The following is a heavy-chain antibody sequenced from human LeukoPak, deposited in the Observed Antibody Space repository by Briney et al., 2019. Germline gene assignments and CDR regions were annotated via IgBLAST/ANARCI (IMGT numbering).Heavy chain of an antibody. D-gene: IGHD2-2*01. CDR2: IYYSGST. J-gene: IGHJ3*02. CDR3: ARDPVPAYAFDI. V-gene: IGHV4-39*02. CDR1: GGSISSYY. Sequence: SETLSLTCTVSGGSISSYYWGWIRQPPGKGLEWIGSIYYSGSTYYNPSLKSRVTISVDTSKNQFSLKLSSVTAADTAVYYCARDPVPAYAFDIWGQGTMVTVSS.